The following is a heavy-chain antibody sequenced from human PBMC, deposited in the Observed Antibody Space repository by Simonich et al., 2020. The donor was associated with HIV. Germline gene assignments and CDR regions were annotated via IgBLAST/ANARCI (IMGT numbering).Heavy chain of an antibody. D-gene: IGHD1-26*01. CDR2: IYPGDSDT. Sequence: EVQLVQSGAEVKKPGESLKISCKGSGYSFTSYWIGWVRQMPGKGLEWMGIIYPGDSDTRNSPSSQGQVTMSADKSISTAYLQWSSLKASDNAMYYCARQGYSGSLYYYYYYMVVWGKGTTVTVSS. CDR1: GYSFTSYW. CDR3: ARQGYSGSLYYYYYYMVV. J-gene: IGHJ6*03. V-gene: IGHV5-51*01.